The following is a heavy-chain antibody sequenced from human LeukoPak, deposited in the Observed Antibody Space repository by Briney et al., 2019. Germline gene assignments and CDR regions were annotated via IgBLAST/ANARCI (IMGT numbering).Heavy chain of an antibody. Sequence: SETLSLTCTVSGGSISSGDYYWSWIREPPGKGLEWIGYIYHSGSTYYNPSLKSRVTISVDRSKNQFSLKLSSVTAADTAVYYCARGVYCSSTSCYTRYYFDYWGQGTPVTVSS. CDR1: GGSISSGDYY. CDR3: ARGVYCSSTSCYTRYYFDY. V-gene: IGHV4-30-2*01. CDR2: IYHSGST. D-gene: IGHD2-2*02. J-gene: IGHJ4*02.